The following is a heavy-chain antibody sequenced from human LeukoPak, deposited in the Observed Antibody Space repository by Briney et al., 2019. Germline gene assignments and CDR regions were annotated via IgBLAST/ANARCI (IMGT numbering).Heavy chain of an antibody. CDR3: ARALISSSWRTWATYYYYGMDV. Sequence: GRSLRLSCAASGFTFSSYGMHWVRQAPGKGLEWVAVIWYDGSNKYYADSVKGRFTISRDNSKNTLYLQMNSLRAEDTAVYYCARALISSSWRTWATYYYYGMDVWGKGTPVTVSS. D-gene: IGHD6-13*01. V-gene: IGHV3-33*01. J-gene: IGHJ6*04. CDR2: IWYDGSNK. CDR1: GFTFSSYG.